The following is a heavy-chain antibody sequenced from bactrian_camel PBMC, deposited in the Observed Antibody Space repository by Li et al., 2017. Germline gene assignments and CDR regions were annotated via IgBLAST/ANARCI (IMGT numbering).Heavy chain of an antibody. D-gene: IGHD4*01. CDR1: GLTENWSC. CDR3: AAGKCDGSGTIAFSFEYNY. J-gene: IGHJ4*01. Sequence: DVQLVESGGGSVQAGGSLNLSCVFTGLTENWSCMGWFRQSPGKEREEVATISSPGHTTYADPVKGRFTISRDNTMNALYLQMNSLQPEDTAMYYCAAGKCDGSGTIAFSFEYNYWGQGTQVTVS. V-gene: IGHV3S59*01. CDR2: ISSPGHT.